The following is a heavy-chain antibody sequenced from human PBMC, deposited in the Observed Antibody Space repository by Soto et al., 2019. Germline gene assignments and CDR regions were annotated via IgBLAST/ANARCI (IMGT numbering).Heavy chain of an antibody. CDR1: GYTFTGYY. V-gene: IGHV1-2*04. D-gene: IGHD2-2*01. Sequence: ASVKVSCKASGYTFTGYYMHWVRQAPGQGLEWMGWINPNSGGTNYAQKFQGWVTMTRDTSISTAYMELSRLRSDDTAVYYCARETGQLGYCSSTSCSQLDYWGQGTLVTVSS. CDR3: ARETGQLGYCSSTSCSQLDY. J-gene: IGHJ4*02. CDR2: INPNSGGT.